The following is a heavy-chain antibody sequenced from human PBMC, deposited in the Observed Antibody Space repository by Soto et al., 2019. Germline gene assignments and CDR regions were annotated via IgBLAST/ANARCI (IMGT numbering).Heavy chain of an antibody. D-gene: IGHD3-22*01. CDR2: ISTDGGNT. J-gene: IGHJ4*02. Sequence: EVQLVESGGDLVQPGGSLRLSCSASGFTFSIYAMHWVRQAPGKGLEYVSSISTDGGNTHYADSVKGRFTISRDNSKNTLSLQMSSLGAEDTAVYYCVKGEYYYDSSGYYPFDSWGQGTLVTVSS. CDR3: VKGEYYYDSSGYYPFDS. V-gene: IGHV3-64D*06. CDR1: GFTFSIYA.